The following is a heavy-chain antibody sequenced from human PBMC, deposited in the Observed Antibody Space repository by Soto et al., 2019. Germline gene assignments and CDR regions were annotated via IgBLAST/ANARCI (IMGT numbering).Heavy chain of an antibody. Sequence: QVQLQESGPGLVKPSQTLSLTCTVSGGSISSGGYYWSWIRQHPGKGLEWIGYIYYSGSTYYNPSLKSRVTISVDTSKNQFSLKLSSVTAADTAVYYCARESVATIYYYSYGMDVLGQGTTVTVSS. V-gene: IGHV4-31*03. CDR1: GGSISSGGYY. CDR3: ARESVATIYYYSYGMDV. D-gene: IGHD5-12*01. CDR2: IYYSGST. J-gene: IGHJ6*02.